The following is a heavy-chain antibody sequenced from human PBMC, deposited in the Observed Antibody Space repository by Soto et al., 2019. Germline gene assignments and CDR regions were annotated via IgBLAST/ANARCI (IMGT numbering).Heavy chain of an antibody. CDR3: ARFGDNWNSEGYEFDI. J-gene: IGHJ3*02. Sequence: QVQLVESGGGVVQPGRSLRLSCAASGFSFRSYAMHWVRQAPGKGLEWVSLISYDGSNKYYADSVKGRLTISRDNSKNTLYLQVNSLRTEDTTVYYWARFGDNWNSEGYEFDIWGQGTMVTVSS. D-gene: IGHD1-7*01. CDR1: GFSFRSYA. CDR2: ISYDGSNK. V-gene: IGHV3-30-3*01.